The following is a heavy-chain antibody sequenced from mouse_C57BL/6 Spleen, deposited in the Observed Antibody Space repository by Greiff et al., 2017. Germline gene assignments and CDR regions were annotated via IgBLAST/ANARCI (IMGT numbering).Heavy chain of an antibody. CDR3: ASNCDYDGAWFAY. J-gene: IGHJ3*01. Sequence: QVQLQQSGAELVRPGTSVKMSCKASGYTFTNYWIGWAKQRPGHGLEWIGDIYPGGGYTNYNEKFKGQATLTADKSSSTADMQFSSLTSEDSAIYYCASNCDYDGAWFAYWGQGTLVTVSA. CDR1: GYTFTNYW. D-gene: IGHD2-4*01. V-gene: IGHV1-63*01. CDR2: IYPGGGYT.